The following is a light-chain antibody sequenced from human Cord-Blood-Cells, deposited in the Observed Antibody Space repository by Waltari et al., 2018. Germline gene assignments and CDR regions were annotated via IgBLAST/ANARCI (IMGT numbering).Light chain of an antibody. CDR3: SSYTSSSTGYV. CDR2: EVS. Sequence: QSALTQPASVSGSPGQSITISCTGTSSDVGGYNYVSWYQQHPGKAPKLIIYEVSNRPSGVSNRFSGSKSGNTASLTISGLQAEDEADYYCSSYTSSSTGYVFGTGTKVTVL. V-gene: IGLV2-14*01. J-gene: IGLJ1*01. CDR1: SSDVGGYNY.